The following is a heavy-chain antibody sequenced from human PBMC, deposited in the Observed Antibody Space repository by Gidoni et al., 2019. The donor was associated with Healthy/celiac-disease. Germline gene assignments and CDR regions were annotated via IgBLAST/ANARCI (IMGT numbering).Heavy chain of an antibody. V-gene: IGHV3-23*01. CDR2: ISGSGGST. CDR1: GFPFSSYA. CDR3: AKAEEYYDFWSGYALDY. J-gene: IGHJ4*02. Sequence: EVQLLESGGGLVQPGGSLRLSCAASGFPFSSYAMSWVRQAPGKGLEWVSAISGSGGSTYYADSVKGRFTISRDNSKNTLYLQMNSLRAEDTAVYYCAKAEEYYDFWSGYALDYWGQGTLVTVSS. D-gene: IGHD3-3*01.